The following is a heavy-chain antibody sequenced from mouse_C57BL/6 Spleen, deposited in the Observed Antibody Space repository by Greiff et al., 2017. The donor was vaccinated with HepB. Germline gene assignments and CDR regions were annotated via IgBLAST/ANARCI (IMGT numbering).Heavy chain of an antibody. D-gene: IGHD1-1*01. CDR2: ISYSGST. V-gene: IGHV3-1*01. Sequence: EVKLQESGPGMVKPSQSLSLTCTVTGYSITSGYDWHWIRHFPGNKLEWMGYISYSGSTNYNPSLKSRISITHDTSKNHFFLKLNSVTTEDTATYYCARASSYPWYFDVWGTGTTVTVSS. CDR3: ARASSYPWYFDV. CDR1: GYSITSGYD. J-gene: IGHJ1*03.